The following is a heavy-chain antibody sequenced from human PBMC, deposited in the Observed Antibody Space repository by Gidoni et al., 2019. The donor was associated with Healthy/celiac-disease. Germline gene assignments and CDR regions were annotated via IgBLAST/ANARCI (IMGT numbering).Heavy chain of an antibody. Sequence: QVQLQQWGAGLLQPSETLSLTCAVYGGSFSGYYWSCIRQPPGKGLEWIGEINHSGSTNYNPSLKSRVTISVDTSKNQFSLKLSSVTAADTAVYYCARGGMITFGGVIANYYYYGMDVWGQGTTVTVSS. CDR1: GGSFSGYY. CDR3: ARGGMITFGGVIANYYYYGMDV. J-gene: IGHJ6*02. V-gene: IGHV4-34*01. CDR2: INHSGST. D-gene: IGHD3-16*02.